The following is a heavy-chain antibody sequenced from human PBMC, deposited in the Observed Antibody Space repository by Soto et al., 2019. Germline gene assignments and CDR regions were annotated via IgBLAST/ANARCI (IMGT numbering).Heavy chain of an antibody. Sequence: PGGSLRLSCAASGFTFTNAWMNWVRQAPGKGLEWIGRIKSKTYGETTDYIAPVKGRFTISRDDSKDTVYLQMNSLKTEDKALYYCTSCRDYCTGLVAFDMWGQGTMVTVSS. CDR2: IKSKTYGETT. J-gene: IGHJ3*02. D-gene: IGHD2-8*02. CDR1: GFTFTNAW. CDR3: TSCRDYCTGLVAFDM. V-gene: IGHV3-15*01.